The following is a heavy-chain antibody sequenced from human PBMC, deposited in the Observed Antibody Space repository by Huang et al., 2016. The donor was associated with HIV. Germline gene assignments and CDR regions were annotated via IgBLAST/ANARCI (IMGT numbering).Heavy chain of an antibody. V-gene: IGHV4-34*01. CDR3: ARERMMSWLDDHDAFDI. Sequence: QVQLQQWGAGLLKPSETLSLTCAVYGGSFSVYYWSWIRKSPGKGLDWIGEINHSGSTNYNPSLKSRLTISVDTSKNQFSLKLSSVTAADTAVYYCARERMMSWLDDHDAFDIWGQGTMVTVSS. D-gene: IGHD1-1*01. CDR2: INHSGST. CDR1: GGSFSVYY. J-gene: IGHJ3*02.